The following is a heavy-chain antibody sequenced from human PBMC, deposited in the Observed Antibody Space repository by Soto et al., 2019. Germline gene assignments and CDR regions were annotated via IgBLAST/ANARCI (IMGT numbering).Heavy chain of an antibody. CDR3: ARAYNYDFWSGYYGRGWWFDP. CDR2: IYYSGST. D-gene: IGHD3-3*01. Sequence: PSETLSLTCTVSGGSISSGGYYWNWIRQHPGKGLEWIGYIYYSGSTYYNPSLKSRVTISVDTSKNQFSLKLTSVTAADTAVYYCARAYNYDFWSGYYGRGWWFDPWGQGTLVTVSS. V-gene: IGHV4-31*03. CDR1: GGSISSGGYY. J-gene: IGHJ5*02.